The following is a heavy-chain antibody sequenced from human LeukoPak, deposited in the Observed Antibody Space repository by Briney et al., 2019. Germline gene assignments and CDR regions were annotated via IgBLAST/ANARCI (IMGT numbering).Heavy chain of an antibody. V-gene: IGHV3-49*04. CDR1: GFTFGDYA. Sequence: GGSLRLSCTASGFTFGDYAMSWVRQAPGKGLEWVGFIRSKAYGGTTEYAASVKGRFTISRDDSKSIAYLQMNSLKTEDTAVYYCTRGKSSSSGLDVWGKGTTVTVSS. CDR2: IRSKAYGGTT. CDR3: TRGKSSSSGLDV. J-gene: IGHJ6*04. D-gene: IGHD6-6*01.